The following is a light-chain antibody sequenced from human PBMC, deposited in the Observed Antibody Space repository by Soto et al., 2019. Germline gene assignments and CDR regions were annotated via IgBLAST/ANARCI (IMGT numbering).Light chain of an antibody. J-gene: IGLJ1*01. V-gene: IGLV2-14*01. CDR2: EVS. Sequence: QSALTQPASVSGSPGQSITISCTGTSSDIAGYNYVSWYQQHPGKAPKLMIYEVSNRPSGVSNRFSGSQSGNTASLTISGLQAEDEANYYCSSYTTSNTPLYVFGTGTKV. CDR1: SSDIAGYNY. CDR3: SSYTTSNTPLYV.